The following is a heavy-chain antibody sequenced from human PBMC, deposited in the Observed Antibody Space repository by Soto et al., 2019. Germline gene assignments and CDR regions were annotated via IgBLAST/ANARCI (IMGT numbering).Heavy chain of an antibody. V-gene: IGHV3-21*01. CDR2: ISSSSSYI. Sequence: PGGSLRLSCAASGFTFSSFSMNWVRQAPGKGLEWVSSISSSSSYIYYADSVKGRFTISRDNAKNSLYLQMNSLRAEDTAVYYCARGYYDSSGHFDYWGQGTLVTVSS. CDR3: ARGYYDSSGHFDY. CDR1: GFTFSSFS. J-gene: IGHJ4*02. D-gene: IGHD3-22*01.